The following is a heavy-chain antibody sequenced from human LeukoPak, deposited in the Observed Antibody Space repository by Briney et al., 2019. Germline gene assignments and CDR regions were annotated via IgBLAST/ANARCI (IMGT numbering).Heavy chain of an antibody. CDR2: INPNSGGT. D-gene: IGHD4-17*01. Sequence: ASVKVSCKASGYTFTGYYMHWARQAPGQGLEWMGWINPNSGGTNYAQKFQGRVTMTRDTSISTAYMELSRLRSDDTAVYYCARVPAPSTPYGDYGDAFDIWGQGTMVTVSS. V-gene: IGHV1-2*02. CDR3: ARVPAPSTPYGDYGDAFDI. J-gene: IGHJ3*02. CDR1: GYTFTGYY.